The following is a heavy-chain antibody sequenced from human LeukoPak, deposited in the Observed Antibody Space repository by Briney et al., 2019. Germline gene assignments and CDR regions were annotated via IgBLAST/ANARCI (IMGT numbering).Heavy chain of an antibody. J-gene: IGHJ4*02. CDR2: IYYSGST. CDR1: GGSISSYY. Sequence: SETLSLTCTVSGGSISSYYWSWIRRPPGKGLEWIGYIYYSGSTNYNPSLKSRVTISVDTSKNQFSLKLSSVTAADTAVFYCARENSGSYREFDYWGQGTLVTVSS. D-gene: IGHD1-26*01. CDR3: ARENSGSYREFDY. V-gene: IGHV4-59*12.